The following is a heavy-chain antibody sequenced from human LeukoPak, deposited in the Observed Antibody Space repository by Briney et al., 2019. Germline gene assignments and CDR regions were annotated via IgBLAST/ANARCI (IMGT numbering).Heavy chain of an antibody. CDR2: INHSGST. Sequence: SETLSLTCAVYGGSFSGYYWSWIRQPPGKGLEWIGEINHSGSTNYNPSLKSRVTISVDTSKNQFSLKLSSVTAADTAVYYCASRPPFEYNSPRDAFDIWGQGTMVTVSS. CDR3: ASRPPFEYNSPRDAFDI. V-gene: IGHV4-34*01. J-gene: IGHJ3*02. CDR1: GGSFSGYY. D-gene: IGHD6-6*01.